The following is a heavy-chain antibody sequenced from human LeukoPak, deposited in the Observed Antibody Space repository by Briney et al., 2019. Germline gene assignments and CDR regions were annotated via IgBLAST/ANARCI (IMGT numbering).Heavy chain of an antibody. V-gene: IGHV3-30-3*01. CDR1: GFTFSSYA. CDR3: ARDFGDLSYGDPVVGWFDP. D-gene: IGHD4-17*01. Sequence: GGSLRLSCAASGFTFSSYAMHWVRQAPGKGLEWVAVISYDGSNKYYADSVKGRFTISRDNSKNTLYLQMNSLRAEDTAVYYCARDFGDLSYGDPVVGWFDPWGQGTLVTVSS. CDR2: ISYDGSNK. J-gene: IGHJ5*02.